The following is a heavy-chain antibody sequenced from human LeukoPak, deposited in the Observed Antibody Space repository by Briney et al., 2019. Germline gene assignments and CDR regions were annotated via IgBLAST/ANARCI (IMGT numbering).Heavy chain of an antibody. D-gene: IGHD3-22*01. CDR3: AKTSEPYYNIGKALDF. CDR2: IRGSGGST. CDR1: RFTFSSYA. J-gene: IGHJ4*02. V-gene: IGHV3-23*01. Sequence: PGGSLRLSCAASRFTFSSYAMSWVRQAPGRGLEWVSSIRGSGGSTYYADSVKGRFTISRDNFKNTLYLQVNSLRAGDTALYYCAKTSEPYYNIGKALDFWGQGTLVTVSS.